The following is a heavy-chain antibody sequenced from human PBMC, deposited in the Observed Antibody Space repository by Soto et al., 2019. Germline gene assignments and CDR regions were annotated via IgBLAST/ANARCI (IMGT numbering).Heavy chain of an antibody. CDR3: ARQPRGPGYGERGLYFDH. J-gene: IGHJ4*02. CDR2: VYYSGST. D-gene: IGHD3-16*01. V-gene: IGHV4-39*01. CDR1: GGSTNSRSDY. Sequence: KPSETLSLTCTVSGGSTNSRSDYWGWIRQPPGKGLEWIGSVYYSGSTHDNPSLQSRVTISVDTSRNQFSLNLISVTAADTAVYFCARQPRGPGYGERGLYFDHWGQGTLVTVPS.